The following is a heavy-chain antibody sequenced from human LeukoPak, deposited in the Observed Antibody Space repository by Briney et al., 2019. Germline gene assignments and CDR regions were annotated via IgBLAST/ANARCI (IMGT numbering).Heavy chain of an antibody. V-gene: IGHV3-33*01. J-gene: IGHJ6*02. CDR1: GFSFRSYG. Sequence: GGSLRLSCAASGFSFRSYGMHWVRQAPGKGLEWVAVIWYDGSNKYYADSVKGRFTISRDSSKNTMYLQMNSLRAEDTAVYYCARDRLGYDILTGYPDYYAMDVWGQGTAVTVSS. D-gene: IGHD3-9*01. CDR3: ARDRLGYDILTGYPDYYAMDV. CDR2: IWYDGSNK.